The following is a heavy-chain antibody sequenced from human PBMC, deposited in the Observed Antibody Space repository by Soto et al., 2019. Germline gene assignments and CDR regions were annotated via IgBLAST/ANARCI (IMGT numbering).Heavy chain of an antibody. Sequence: EVQLLESGGGLVQPGGSLRLSCAASGFTFNNYAMSWVRRAPGKGLEWVSTVGWSGSSTYYADSVKGRFTISRDNSKNTLYLHMSSLRAEDTAVYSCAKKYHYDAGTCLSHFDYWGQGTLVIVSS. V-gene: IGHV3-23*01. D-gene: IGHD3-10*01. J-gene: IGHJ4*02. CDR3: AKKYHYDAGTCLSHFDY. CDR1: GFTFNNYA. CDR2: VGWSGSST.